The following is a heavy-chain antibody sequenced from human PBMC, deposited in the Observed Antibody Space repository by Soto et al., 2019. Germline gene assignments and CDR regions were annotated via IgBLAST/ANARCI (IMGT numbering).Heavy chain of an antibody. D-gene: IGHD2-15*01. V-gene: IGHV1-3*01. Sequence: ASVKVSCKASGYTFTSYARHWVRQAPGQRLEWMGWINAGNGNTKYSQKFQGRVTITRDTSASTAYMELSSLRSEDTAVYYCARVVVAAPYNWFDPWGQGTLVTVSS. J-gene: IGHJ5*02. CDR1: GYTFTSYA. CDR3: ARVVVAAPYNWFDP. CDR2: INAGNGNT.